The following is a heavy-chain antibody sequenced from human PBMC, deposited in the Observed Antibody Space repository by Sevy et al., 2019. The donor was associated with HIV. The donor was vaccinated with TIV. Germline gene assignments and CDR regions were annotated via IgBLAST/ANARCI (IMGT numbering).Heavy chain of an antibody. J-gene: IGHJ4*02. CDR3: ARPGSGWFEFDS. CDR2: VSGGGGGT. D-gene: IGHD6-19*01. Sequence: GGSLRLSCAASGFTFINYAMSWVRQAPGKGLEGKGLEWVSTVSGGGGGTYYADSVRGRFTISRDNAKNSLYLQMNSLREEDTAVYYCARPGSGWFEFDSWGQGTLVTVSS. V-gene: IGHV3-23*01. CDR1: GFTFINYA.